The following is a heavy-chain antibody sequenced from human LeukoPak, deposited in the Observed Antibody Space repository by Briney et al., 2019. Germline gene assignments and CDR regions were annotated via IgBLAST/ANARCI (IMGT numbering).Heavy chain of an antibody. CDR3: ALIPAGSWAFDG. Sequence: ASVKVSCKASEYTFSDYHIHWVRQAPGQGLEWMAWINPDSGDTNYAHKFQGRVTITRDTSISTAYMEVSSLRSDDTAVYYCALIPAGSWAFDGWGQGTPVTVSS. CDR1: EYTFSDYH. V-gene: IGHV1-2*02. CDR2: INPDSGDT. J-gene: IGHJ4*02. D-gene: IGHD6-13*01.